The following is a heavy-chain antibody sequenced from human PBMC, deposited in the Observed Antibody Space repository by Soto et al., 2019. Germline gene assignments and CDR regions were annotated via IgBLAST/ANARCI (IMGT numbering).Heavy chain of an antibody. Sequence: QVHLVQSGAEVKKPGASVKVSCKGSGYAFTTYGITWVRQAPGQGLEWMGWISAHSGNTNYAQKLQGIVTVTRDTSTSTAYMELSSLRSDVTAVYYCARGRYGDYWGQGALVNVSS. CDR1: GYAFTTYG. CDR3: ARGRYGDY. D-gene: IGHD1-1*01. J-gene: IGHJ4*02. V-gene: IGHV1-18*01. CDR2: ISAHSGNT.